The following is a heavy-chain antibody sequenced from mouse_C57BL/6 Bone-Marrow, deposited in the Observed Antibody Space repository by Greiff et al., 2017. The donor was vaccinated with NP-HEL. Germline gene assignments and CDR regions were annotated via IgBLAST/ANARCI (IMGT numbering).Heavy chain of an antibody. D-gene: IGHD1-1*01. V-gene: IGHV14-1*01. CDR3: TNYYGSKVAY. J-gene: IGHJ3*01. CDR1: GFNIKDYY. CDR2: IDPEDGDT. Sequence: EVQLQQSGAELVRPGASVKLSCTASGFNIKDYYMHWVKQRPEQGLEWIGRIDPEDGDTESAPQFQGKATMTADTSSNTAYLQLSSLTSEDTAVYYCTNYYGSKVAYWGQGTLVTVSA.